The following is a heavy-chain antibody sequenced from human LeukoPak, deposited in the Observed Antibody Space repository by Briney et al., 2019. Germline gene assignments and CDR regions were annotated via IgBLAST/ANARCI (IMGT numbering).Heavy chain of an antibody. CDR1: GFTFSSYG. D-gene: IGHD3-9*01. Sequence: GGSLRLSCAASGFTFSSYGMHWVRQAPGKGLEWVAVISYDGSNKYYADSVKGRFTISRDNSKNTLYLQMNSLRAEGTAVYYCARAEYDILTGYPGDYWGQGTLVTVSS. CDR2: ISYDGSNK. V-gene: IGHV3-30*03. J-gene: IGHJ4*02. CDR3: ARAEYDILTGYPGDY.